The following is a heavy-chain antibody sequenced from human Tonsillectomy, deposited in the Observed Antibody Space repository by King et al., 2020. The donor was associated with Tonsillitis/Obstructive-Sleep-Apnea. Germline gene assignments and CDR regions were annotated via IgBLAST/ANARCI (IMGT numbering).Heavy chain of an antibody. V-gene: IGHV4-34*01. CDR3: ARPHDYVDYLGY. J-gene: IGHJ4*02. Sequence: VQLQQWGAGLLKPSETLSLTCAVYGGSFSGYYWSWIRQPPGKGLEWIGEINHSGSTNYNPSLKSRVTISVDTSKNQFSLRLSSVTAADTSVYYCARPHDYVDYLGYWGQGTLVTVSS. CDR2: INHSGST. D-gene: IGHD3-16*01. CDR1: GGSFSGYY.